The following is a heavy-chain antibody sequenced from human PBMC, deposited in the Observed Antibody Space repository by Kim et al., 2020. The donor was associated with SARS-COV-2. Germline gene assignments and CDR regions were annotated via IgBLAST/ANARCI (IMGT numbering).Heavy chain of an antibody. J-gene: IGHJ4*02. V-gene: IGHV4-34*01. CDR1: GGSFSGYY. D-gene: IGHD6-13*01. CDR2: INHSGST. Sequence: SETLSLTCAVYGGSFSGYYWSWIRQPPGKGLEWIGEINHSGSTNYNPSLKSRVTISVDTSKNQFSLKLSSVTAADTAVYYCARGSLIAAAGTFPIDYWGQGTLVTVSS. CDR3: ARGSLIAAAGTFPIDY.